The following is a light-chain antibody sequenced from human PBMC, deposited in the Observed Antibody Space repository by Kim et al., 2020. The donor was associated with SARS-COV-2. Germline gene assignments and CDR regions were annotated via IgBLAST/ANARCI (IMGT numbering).Light chain of an antibody. CDR1: QSVSNN. J-gene: IGKJ1*01. V-gene: IGKV3-15*01. CDR2: DAS. CDR3: QQYSKWRT. Sequence: CVYTRARATLPCRTSQSVSNNLAWYQQKPGQAPRLLMYDASTRATGIPARFSGCGSGTEFTLTISSLQSEDFAVYYCQQYSKWRTFGQGTKVDIK.